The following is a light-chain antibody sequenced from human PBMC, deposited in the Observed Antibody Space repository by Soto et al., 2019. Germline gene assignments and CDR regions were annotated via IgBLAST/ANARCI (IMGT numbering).Light chain of an antibody. CDR1: SSDVGGYNF. CDR3: SSFTSSDTLVV. CDR2: DVS. J-gene: IGLJ2*01. Sequence: QSVLTQPASVSGSPGQSITISCTGTSSDVGGYNFVSWYRHHPAKAPKLMIYDVSNRPSGVSNRFSGSKSGNTASLTISGLQAEDEAHYYCSSFTSSDTLVVFGGGTKVTVL. V-gene: IGLV2-14*03.